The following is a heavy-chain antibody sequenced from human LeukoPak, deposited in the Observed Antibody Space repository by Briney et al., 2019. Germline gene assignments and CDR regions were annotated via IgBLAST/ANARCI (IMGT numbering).Heavy chain of an antibody. CDR3: ARRPVDYDSSGYYGPDSAYYFDY. CDR2: INHSGST. Sequence: ASETLSLTCAVYGGSFSGYYWSWIRQPPGKGLEWIGEINHSGSTNYNPSLKSRVTISVDTSKNQFSLKLSSVTAADTAVYYCARRPVDYDSSGYYGPDSAYYFDYWGQGTLVTVSS. D-gene: IGHD3-22*01. CDR1: GGSFSGYY. J-gene: IGHJ4*02. V-gene: IGHV4-34*01.